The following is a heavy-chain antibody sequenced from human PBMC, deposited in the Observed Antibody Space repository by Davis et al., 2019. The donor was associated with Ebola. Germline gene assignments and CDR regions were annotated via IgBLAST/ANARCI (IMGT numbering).Heavy chain of an antibody. Sequence: ASVKVSCKASGYTFTGYYMHWVRQAPGQGLEWMGRINPNSGGTNYAQKFQGRVTMTRDTSISTAYMELSRLRSDDTAVYYCAGVTYYYDSSGYYHEYFQHWGQGTLVTVSS. CDR1: GYTFTGYY. D-gene: IGHD3-22*01. J-gene: IGHJ1*01. CDR3: AGVTYYYDSSGYYHEYFQH. V-gene: IGHV1-2*06. CDR2: INPNSGGT.